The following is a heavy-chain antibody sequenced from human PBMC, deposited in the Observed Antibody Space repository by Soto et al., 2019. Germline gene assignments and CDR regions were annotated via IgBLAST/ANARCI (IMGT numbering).Heavy chain of an antibody. J-gene: IGHJ5*02. D-gene: IGHD5-12*01. V-gene: IGHV3-11*01. Sequence: GGSLRLSCAASGFTFSDYYMSWIRQAPGKGLEWVSYISSSGSTIYYADSVKGRFTISRDNAKNSLYLQMNSLRAEDTAVYYCASVATQEWFDPWGQGTLVTVSS. CDR1: GFTFSDYY. CDR2: ISSSGSTI. CDR3: ASVATQEWFDP.